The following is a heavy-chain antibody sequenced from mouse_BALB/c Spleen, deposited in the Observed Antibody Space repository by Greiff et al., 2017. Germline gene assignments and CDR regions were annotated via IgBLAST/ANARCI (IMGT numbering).Heavy chain of an antibody. CDR1: GFTFSSFG. CDR3: ARLVYYGSWYFDY. D-gene: IGHD1-1*01. V-gene: IGHV5-17*02. Sequence: DVQLQESGGGLVQPGGSRKLSCAASGFTFSSFGMHWVRQAPEKGLEWVAYISSGSSTIYYADTVKGRFTISRDNPKNTLFLQMTSLRSEDTAMYYCARLVYYGSWYFDYWGQGTTLTVSS. J-gene: IGHJ2*01. CDR2: ISSGSSTI.